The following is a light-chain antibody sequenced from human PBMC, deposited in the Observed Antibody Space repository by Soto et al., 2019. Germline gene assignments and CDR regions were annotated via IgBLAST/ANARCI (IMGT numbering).Light chain of an antibody. CDR2: GAS. Sequence: EIVMTQSPATLSVSPGERATLSCRASQSVSSNLAWYQQKPGQAPRLLIYGASTRATGIPARFSGSGSGTEFTLTISSLQSEDFAAYYCHQNNKWPLLTFGGGTKVDIK. CDR3: HQNNKWPLLT. CDR1: QSVSSN. J-gene: IGKJ4*01. V-gene: IGKV3-15*01.